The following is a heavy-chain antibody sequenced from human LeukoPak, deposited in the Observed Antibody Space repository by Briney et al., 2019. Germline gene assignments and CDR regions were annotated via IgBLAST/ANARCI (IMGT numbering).Heavy chain of an antibody. Sequence: ASVKVSCKASGNSFTGYYIHWVRQAPGQGPEWMGWINPNSGGTNYAQKFQGRVTMTRDTSINTAYMELSRLRSDDTAVYFCAGRRAMPTAGNTFDIWGQGTMVTVSS. D-gene: IGHD1-1*01. CDR3: AGRRAMPTAGNTFDI. CDR1: GNSFTGYY. V-gene: IGHV1-2*02. CDR2: INPNSGGT. J-gene: IGHJ3*02.